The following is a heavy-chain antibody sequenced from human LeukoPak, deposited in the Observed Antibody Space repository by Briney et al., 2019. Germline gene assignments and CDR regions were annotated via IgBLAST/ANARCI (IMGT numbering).Heavy chain of an antibody. Sequence: AAVTVSFKASGYTFTIYYMRRVRQPPGPGLEWMGMINPSGGSTNYAQKFQGRVTMTRDTSKSTVYMQLSSLRSEDTAVYYCAKDSEGNMVWGVLPKYWGQGTLVTVSS. J-gene: IGHJ4*02. D-gene: IGHD3-10*01. V-gene: IGHV1-46*01. CDR2: INPSGGST. CDR1: GYTFTIYY. CDR3: AKDSEGNMVWGVLPKY.